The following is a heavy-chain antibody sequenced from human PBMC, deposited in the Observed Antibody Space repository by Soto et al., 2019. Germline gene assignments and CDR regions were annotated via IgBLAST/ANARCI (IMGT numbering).Heavy chain of an antibody. Sequence: GGSLRLSCAASGFTFSGFSMNWVRQAPGKGLEWVSSVTSSPSSMFYADSVKGRFTISRDDAKDSLYLQMNSLRAEDTAVYYCARDDCSSTSCYPQNWFDPWGQGTLVTVSS. J-gene: IGHJ5*02. CDR2: VTSSPSSM. CDR1: GFTFSGFS. V-gene: IGHV3-21*01. CDR3: ARDDCSSTSCYPQNWFDP. D-gene: IGHD2-2*01.